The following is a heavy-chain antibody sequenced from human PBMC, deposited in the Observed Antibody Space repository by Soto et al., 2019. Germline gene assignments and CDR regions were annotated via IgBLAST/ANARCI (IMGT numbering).Heavy chain of an antibody. CDR1: GFMFSSAW. CDR2: IKSKGDGGAR. V-gene: IGHV3-15*01. CDR3: VEGWNDF. J-gene: IGHJ4*02. Sequence: EVQMVQSGGDLVKPGGSLRLSCVTSGFMFSSAWMNWVRQAPGKGLEWVARIKSKGDGGARDYAAPVKGRFTISRDDSKNTVHLKMHSLRAEDTAVYYCVEGWNDFWGQGTLVTVSS. D-gene: IGHD1-1*01.